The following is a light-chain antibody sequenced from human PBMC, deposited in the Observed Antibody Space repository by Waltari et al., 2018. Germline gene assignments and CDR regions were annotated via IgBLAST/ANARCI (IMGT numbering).Light chain of an antibody. CDR3: QQYYSYPPFT. J-gene: IGKJ3*01. CDR1: QGISSY. CDR2: AAS. Sequence: AIRITQSPSSLSAFTGNRVTITCRASQGISSYLAWYQQKPGKAPKLLIYAASTLQSGVPSRFSGSVSGTDFTLTISCLQSEDFATYYCQQYYSYPPFTFGPGTKVDIK. V-gene: IGKV1-8*01.